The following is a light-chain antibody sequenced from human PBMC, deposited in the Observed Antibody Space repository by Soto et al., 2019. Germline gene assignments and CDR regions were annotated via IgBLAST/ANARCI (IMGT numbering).Light chain of an antibody. CDR2: GVT. V-gene: IGLV2-14*01. CDR1: SSDVGGYNY. Sequence: QSALTQPASVSGSPGQSITISCTGTSSDVGGYNYVSWYQQYPGKAPKLMIYGVTNRPSGVSNRFSGSKTGNTASLIISGLQAEDEAYYYCFSHRGGDSHVFGTGT. J-gene: IGLJ1*01. CDR3: FSHRGGDSHV.